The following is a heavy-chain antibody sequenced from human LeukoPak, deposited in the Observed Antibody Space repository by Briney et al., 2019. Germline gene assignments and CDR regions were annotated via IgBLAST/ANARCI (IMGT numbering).Heavy chain of an antibody. J-gene: IGHJ4*02. Sequence: PGGSLRLSCAASGFIFSYSALHWVRQAPGKGLEWVAVISYDGSNKYYADSVKGRFTISRDNSKNTLYLQMNSLRAEDTAVYYCARDQPNDYWGQGTLVTVSS. CDR2: ISYDGSNK. CDR1: GFIFSYSA. V-gene: IGHV3-30-3*01. CDR3: ARDQPNDY.